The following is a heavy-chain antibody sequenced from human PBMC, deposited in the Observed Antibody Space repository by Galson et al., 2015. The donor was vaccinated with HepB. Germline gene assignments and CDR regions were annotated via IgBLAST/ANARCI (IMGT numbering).Heavy chain of an antibody. D-gene: IGHD3-10*01. CDR1: GYTFTSYY. CDR3: ARDLRGWTQPTMVRGVPRYGMDV. CDR2: INPSGGST. V-gene: IGHV1-46*01. Sequence: SVKVSCKASGYTFTSYYMHWVRQAPGQGLEWMGIINPSGGSTSYAQKFQGRVTMTRDTSTSTVYMELSSLRSEDTAVYYCARDLRGWTQPTMVRGVPRYGMDVWSQGTTVTVSS. J-gene: IGHJ6*02.